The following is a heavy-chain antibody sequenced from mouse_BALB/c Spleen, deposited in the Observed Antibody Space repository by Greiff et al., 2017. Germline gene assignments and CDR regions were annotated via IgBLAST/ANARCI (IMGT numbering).Heavy chain of an antibody. CDR1: GYSFTDYI. Sequence: VQLQQTGPELVKPGASVKISCKASGYSFTDYIMLWVKQSHGKSLEWIGNINPYYGSTSYNLKFKGKATLTVDKSSSTAYMQLNSLTSEDSAVYYCARAPLGSSYGGDYWGQGTTLTVSS. J-gene: IGHJ2*01. CDR2: INPYYGST. V-gene: IGHV1-39*01. CDR3: ARAPLGSSYGGDY. D-gene: IGHD1-1*01.